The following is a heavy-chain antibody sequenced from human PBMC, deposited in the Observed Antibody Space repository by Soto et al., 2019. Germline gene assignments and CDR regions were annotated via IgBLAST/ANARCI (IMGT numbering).Heavy chain of an antibody. CDR1: GFTFSSYA. CDR3: ARDRLLSFDP. CDR2: ISYDGSNK. D-gene: IGHD1-26*01. J-gene: IGHJ5*02. V-gene: IGHV3-30-3*01. Sequence: QVQLVESRGGVVQPGRSLRLSCAASGFTFSSYAMHWVRQAPGKGLEWVAVISYDGSNKYYADSVKGRFTISRDNSKNTLYLQMNSLRAEDTAVYYCARDRLLSFDPWGQGTLVTVSS.